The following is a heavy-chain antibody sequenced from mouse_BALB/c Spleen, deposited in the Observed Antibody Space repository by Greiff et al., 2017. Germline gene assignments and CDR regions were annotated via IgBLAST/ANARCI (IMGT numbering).Heavy chain of an antibody. CDR1: GFTFSSYA. CDR2: ISSGGST. D-gene: IGHD2-10*02. V-gene: IGHV5-6-5*01. Sequence: EVQVVESGGGLVKPGGSLKLSCAASGFTFSSYAMSCVRQTPEKRLEWVASISSGGSTYYPDSVKGRFTISRDNARNILYLQMSSLRSEDTAMYYCAREYGNYYYAMDYWGQGTSVTVSS. CDR3: AREYGNYYYAMDY. J-gene: IGHJ4*01.